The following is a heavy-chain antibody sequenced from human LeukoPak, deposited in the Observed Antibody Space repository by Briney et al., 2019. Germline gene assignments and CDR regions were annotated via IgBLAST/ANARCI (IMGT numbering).Heavy chain of an antibody. CDR3: ARAGYTSGWYGGNYYFDY. Sequence: SETLSLTCTVSGGSLNDYYWSWIRQPPGKGLEWIGYIYYNGSTKYNPSLKSRVTISVDTSKNQFSLRLSSVTAADTAVYYCARAGYTSGWYGGNYYFDYWGQGTLVTVSS. CDR2: IYYNGST. D-gene: IGHD6-19*01. J-gene: IGHJ4*02. V-gene: IGHV4-59*01. CDR1: GGSLNDYY.